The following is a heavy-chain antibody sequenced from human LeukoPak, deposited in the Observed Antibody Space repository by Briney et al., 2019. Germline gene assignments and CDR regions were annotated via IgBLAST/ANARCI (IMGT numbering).Heavy chain of an antibody. CDR1: GFSFNTYS. Sequence: GGSLRLSCAASGFSFNTYSMTWVRQAPGKGVEWVSIISRTSESTFYADSVKGRFTISRDNAKNSLYLQMNGLRADDTATYYCARGATDTTRWFDPWGQGTLVTVSS. CDR2: ISRTSEST. D-gene: IGHD1-7*01. CDR3: ARGATDTTRWFDP. J-gene: IGHJ5*02. V-gene: IGHV3-21*01.